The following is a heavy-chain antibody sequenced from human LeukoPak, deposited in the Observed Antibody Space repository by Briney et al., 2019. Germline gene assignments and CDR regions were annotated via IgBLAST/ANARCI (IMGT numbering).Heavy chain of an antibody. V-gene: IGHV3-73*01. J-gene: IGHJ5*02. CDR2: IRSRPNNYAT. Sequence: GGSLRLSCAASGLIFSNSAMHWVRQAPGKGLEWVGRIRSRPNNYATAYAASVKGRFTISRDDSKNTAYLQMNSLKIEDTAVYYCTRRYGANSWWFDPWGQGTLVTVSS. D-gene: IGHD4-23*01. CDR3: TRRYGANSWWFDP. CDR1: GLIFSNSA.